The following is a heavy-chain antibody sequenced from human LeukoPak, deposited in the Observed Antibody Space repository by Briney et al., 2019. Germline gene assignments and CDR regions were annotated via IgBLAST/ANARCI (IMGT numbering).Heavy chain of an antibody. CDR2: IYYSGST. V-gene: IGHV4-31*03. CDR3: ASINDYYFDY. Sequence: SETLSLTCTVSGGSISSGDYYWSWIRQHPGKGLEWIGYIYYSGSTYYNPSLKSRVTISVDTSKNQFSLKLSSVTAADTAVYYCASINDYYFDYWGQGTLVTVSS. D-gene: IGHD3-3*01. J-gene: IGHJ4*02. CDR1: GGSISSGDYY.